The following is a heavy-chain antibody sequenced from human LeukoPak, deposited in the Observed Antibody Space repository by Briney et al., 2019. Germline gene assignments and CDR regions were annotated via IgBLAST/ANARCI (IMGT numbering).Heavy chain of an antibody. V-gene: IGHV1-2*02. CDR3: ARGRTYYDILTGPYDY. D-gene: IGHD3-9*01. CDR1: GYTFSDYY. Sequence: ASVRVSCRASGYTFSDYYIHWVRRAPGQGLEWMGWIHPKRGDTNFAQMFQGRVTMTRDTTISAAYMELSSLMSGDTAVYYCARGRTYYDILTGPYDYWGQGALVTVSS. CDR2: IHPKRGDT. J-gene: IGHJ4*02.